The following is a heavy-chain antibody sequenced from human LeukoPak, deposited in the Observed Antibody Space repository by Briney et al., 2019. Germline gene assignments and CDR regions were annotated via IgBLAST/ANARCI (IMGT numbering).Heavy chain of an antibody. J-gene: IGHJ5*02. V-gene: IGHV3-30*04. CDR2: ISYDGSNK. CDR3: ARGAIFGVVIIRDWFDP. Sequence: GGSLRLSCAASGFTFSSYAMHWVRQAPGKGLEWVAVISYDGSNKYYADSVKGRFTISRDNSKNTLYLQMNSLRAEDTAVYYCARGAIFGVVIIRDWFDPWGQGTLVTVSS. D-gene: IGHD3-3*01. CDR1: GFTFSSYA.